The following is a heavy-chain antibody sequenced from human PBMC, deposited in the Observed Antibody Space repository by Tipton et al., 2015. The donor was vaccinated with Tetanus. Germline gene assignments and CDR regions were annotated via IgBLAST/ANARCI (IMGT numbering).Heavy chain of an antibody. Sequence: TLSLTCSVSGGSISSYFWSWIRQSPGQGLEWIGLIYYSGSTSYNPSLSGRVTTSVDTSKNQFSLKISSLTAADTAVYYCARWGDASGSTNLYAFDIWGQGTMVSVSS. D-gene: IGHD3-10*01. CDR2: IYYSGST. CDR3: ARWGDASGSTNLYAFDI. V-gene: IGHV4-59*01. J-gene: IGHJ3*02. CDR1: GGSISSYF.